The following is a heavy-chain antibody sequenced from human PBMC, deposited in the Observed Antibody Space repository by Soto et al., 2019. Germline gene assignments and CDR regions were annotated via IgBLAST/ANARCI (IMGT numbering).Heavy chain of an antibody. D-gene: IGHD2-15*01. CDR3: ARDWTPLDY. J-gene: IGHJ4*02. CDR2: INQDGSDK. Sequence: GGSLRLSCAASGFTFRTYAMTWVRQAPGKGLEWVANINQDGSDKYYVDSVKGRFTISRDNANNSLYLQMNSLGVEDTAVYYCARDWTPLDYWGQGTLVTVSS. CDR1: GFTFRTYA. V-gene: IGHV3-7*05.